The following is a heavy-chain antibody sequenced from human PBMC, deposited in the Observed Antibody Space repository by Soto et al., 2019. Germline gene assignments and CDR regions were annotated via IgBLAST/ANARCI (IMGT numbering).Heavy chain of an antibody. CDR1: GFTFSTHW. CDR2: IKEDGSES. J-gene: IGHJ4*02. Sequence: EVQLVESGGDFVQPGGSLRLSCAASGFTFSTHWMSWVRQAPGKGLEWVANIKEDGSESYYADSVKGRFTISRDNAKNSLYLQMNGLRVEDTALYYCAKDVRWGQGTLVTVSS. CDR3: AKDVR. V-gene: IGHV3-7*05.